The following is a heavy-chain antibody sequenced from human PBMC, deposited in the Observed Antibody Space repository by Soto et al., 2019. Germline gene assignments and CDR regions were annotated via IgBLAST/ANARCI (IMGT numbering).Heavy chain of an antibody. CDR3: ARHGSY. CDR2: IHTSGST. J-gene: IGHJ4*02. CDR1: GGSISDFY. V-gene: IGHV4-4*07. Sequence: QVQLQESGPGLVKPSETLSLICTVSGGSISDFYWSWIRQPAGKGLEWIGRIHTSGSTNINPSLKSRVSLSVDTSRNQLSLTLTSVTAADTAAYYCARHGSYWGQGTLVAVSS.